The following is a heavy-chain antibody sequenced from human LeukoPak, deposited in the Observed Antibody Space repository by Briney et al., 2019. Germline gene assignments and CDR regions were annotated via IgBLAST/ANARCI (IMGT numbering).Heavy chain of an antibody. CDR1: GYSFTSYW. CDR3: ARSCRDGYRDFDY. Sequence: SGESLKISCKGSGYSFTSYWIGWVRQMPGKDLEWMGIIYPGDSDTRYSPSFQGQVTISADKSISTAYLQWSSLKASDTAMYYCARSCRDGYRDFDYWGQGTLVTVSS. CDR2: IYPGDSDT. D-gene: IGHD5-24*01. V-gene: IGHV5-51*01. J-gene: IGHJ4*02.